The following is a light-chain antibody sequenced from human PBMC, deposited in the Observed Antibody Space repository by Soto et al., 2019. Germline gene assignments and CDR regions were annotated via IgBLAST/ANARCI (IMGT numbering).Light chain of an antibody. J-gene: IGKJ2*01. CDR2: GAS. CDR1: QSVNSRF. Sequence: EIVLTQSPGTLSLSPGERVTLSCRATQSVNSRFLAWYQQKPGQAPRVLMYGASTRATGIPDRFSGSGSGADLTLTISRLEPEDFAVYYCQQYGSSPPMYTFGEGTKLEIK. CDR3: QQYGSSPPMYT. V-gene: IGKV3-20*01.